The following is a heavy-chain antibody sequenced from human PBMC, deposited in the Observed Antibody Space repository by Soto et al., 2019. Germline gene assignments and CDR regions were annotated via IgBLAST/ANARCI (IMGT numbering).Heavy chain of an antibody. V-gene: IGHV4-30-4*01. CDR3: ARVGGFGATTIDY. D-gene: IGHD3-10*01. CDR1: GGSISSGDYY. Sequence: QVQLQESGPGLVKPSQTLSLTCTVSGGSISSGDYYWSWIRQPPGKGLEWIGYIYYSWSTYYNPSLKSRVTISVDTSKNQFSLKLSSVTAADTAVYYCARVGGFGATTIDYWGQGTLVTVSS. J-gene: IGHJ4*02. CDR2: IYYSWST.